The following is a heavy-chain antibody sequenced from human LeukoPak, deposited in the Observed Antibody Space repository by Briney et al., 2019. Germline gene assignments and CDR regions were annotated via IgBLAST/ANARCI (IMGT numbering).Heavy chain of an antibody. CDR1: GGSISRYY. CDR3: ARDRESGSYYYAFDI. Sequence: SETLSLTCTVSGGSISRYYWSWIRQPPGKGLEWIGYINYSGSTNYNPSLKSRVTISVDTSKNQFSLKLSSVTAADTAVYYCARDRESGSYYYAFDIWGQGTMVTVSS. CDR2: INYSGST. D-gene: IGHD1-26*01. V-gene: IGHV4-59*01. J-gene: IGHJ3*02.